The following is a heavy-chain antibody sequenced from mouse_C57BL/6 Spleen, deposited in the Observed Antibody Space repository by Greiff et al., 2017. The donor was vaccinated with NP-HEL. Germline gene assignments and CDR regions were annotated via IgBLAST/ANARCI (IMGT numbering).Heavy chain of an antibody. CDR2: IWWDDDK. Sequence: QVTLKESGPGILQPSQTLSLTCSFSGFSLSTFGMGVGWIRQPSGKGLEWLAHIWWDDDKYYNPALKSRLTISKDTSKNQVFLKIANVDTADTATYYCARILTTVVAGDYYYAMDYWGQGTSVTVSS. J-gene: IGHJ4*01. CDR3: ARILTTVVAGDYYYAMDY. V-gene: IGHV8-8*01. CDR1: GFSLSTFGMG. D-gene: IGHD1-1*01.